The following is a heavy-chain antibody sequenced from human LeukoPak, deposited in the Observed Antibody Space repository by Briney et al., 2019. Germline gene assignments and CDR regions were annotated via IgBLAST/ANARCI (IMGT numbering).Heavy chain of an antibody. CDR1: DDSITIYY. D-gene: IGHD3-22*01. CDR3: ARVDSEYYYYYYYMDV. J-gene: IGHJ6*03. V-gene: IGHV4-39*07. CDR2: IYYSGST. Sequence: SETLSLTCTVSDDSITIYYWGWIRQPPGKGLEWIGSIYYSGSTYYNPSLKSRVTISVDTSKNQFSLKLSSVTAADTAVYYCARVDSEYYYYYYYMDVWGKGTTVTVSS.